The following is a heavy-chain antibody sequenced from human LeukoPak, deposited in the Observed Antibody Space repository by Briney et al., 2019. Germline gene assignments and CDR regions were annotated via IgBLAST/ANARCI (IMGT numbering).Heavy chain of an antibody. J-gene: IGHJ4*02. CDR3: ARRGWFGGYANY. D-gene: IGHD3-10*01. Sequence: SETLSLTCTVSGGSISSGSYYWSWIRQPPGTGLEWIGEINHSGSTNYNPSLKSRVTISVDTSKNQFSLKLSSVTAADTAVYYCARRGWFGGYANYWGQGTLVTVSS. CDR1: GGSISSGSYY. V-gene: IGHV4-39*07. CDR2: INHSGST.